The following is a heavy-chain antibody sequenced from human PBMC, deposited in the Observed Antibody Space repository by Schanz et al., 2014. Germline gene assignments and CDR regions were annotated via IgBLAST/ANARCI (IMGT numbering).Heavy chain of an antibody. D-gene: IGHD5-18*01. J-gene: IGHJ3*02. V-gene: IGHV3-66*01. CDR3: ASERGYSYGYGAFDI. Sequence: EVQLVESGGGLVEPGGSLRLSCSGSGFTFSEVYMTWVRQAPGKGLEWVSVIYSGGSTYYADSVKGRFTISRDNSKNTLYLQMNSLRAEDTALYYCASERGYSYGYGAFDIWGQGTMVTVSS. CDR2: IYSGGST. CDR1: GFTFSEVY.